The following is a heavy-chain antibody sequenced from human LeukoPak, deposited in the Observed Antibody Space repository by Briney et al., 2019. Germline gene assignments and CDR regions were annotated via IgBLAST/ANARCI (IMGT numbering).Heavy chain of an antibody. V-gene: IGHV4-39*01. J-gene: IGHJ6*02. D-gene: IGHD7-27*01. Sequence: SGTLSLTCTVSGGSISSSSYYWGWIRQPPGKGLEWIGSIYYSGSTYYNPSLKSRVTISVDTSKNQFSLKLSSVTAADTAVYYCARLKTGNYYHGMDVWGQGTTVTVSS. CDR3: ARLKTGNYYHGMDV. CDR1: GGSISSSSYY. CDR2: IYYSGST.